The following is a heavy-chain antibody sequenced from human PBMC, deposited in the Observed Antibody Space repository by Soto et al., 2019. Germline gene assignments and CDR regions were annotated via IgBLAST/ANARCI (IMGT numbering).Heavy chain of an antibody. Sequence: PSETLSLTCAVYGGSFSGYYWSWIRQPPGKGLEWIGEINHSGSTNYNPSLKSRVTISVDTSKNQFSLKLSSVTAADTAVYYGARLRWYYYGSGSYYNVYYYYGMDVWGQGTTVTVSS. J-gene: IGHJ6*02. CDR2: INHSGST. CDR1: GGSFSGYY. V-gene: IGHV4-34*01. D-gene: IGHD3-10*01. CDR3: ARLRWYYYGSGSYYNVYYYYGMDV.